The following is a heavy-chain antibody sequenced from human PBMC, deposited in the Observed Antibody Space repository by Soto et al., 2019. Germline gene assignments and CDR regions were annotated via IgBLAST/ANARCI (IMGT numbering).Heavy chain of an antibody. CDR3: ARDPPYSSGWIGYFDY. CDR1: GYTLTELS. V-gene: IGHV1-24*01. D-gene: IGHD6-19*01. J-gene: IGHJ4*02. CDR2: FDPEDGET. Sequence: ASVKVSCKVSGYTLTELSMHWVRQAPGKGLEWMGGFDPEDGETFYAQKFQGRVTMTEDTSTDTAYMELSSLRSEDTAVFYCARDPPYSSGWIGYFDYWGQGTLVTVSS.